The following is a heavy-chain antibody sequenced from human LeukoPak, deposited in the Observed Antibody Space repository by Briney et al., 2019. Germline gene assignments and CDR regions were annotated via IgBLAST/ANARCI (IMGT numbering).Heavy chain of an antibody. J-gene: IGHJ4*02. CDR2: IYYSGST. D-gene: IGHD3-10*01. CDR3: ARTNYGSGSYFDY. Sequence: SETLSLTCTVSGGSISSSSYYWGWIRQHPGKGLEWIGYIYYSGSTYYNPSLKSRVTISVDTSKNQFSLKLSSVTAADTAVYYCARTNYGSGSYFDYWGQGTLVTVSS. CDR1: GGSISSSSYY. V-gene: IGHV4-31*03.